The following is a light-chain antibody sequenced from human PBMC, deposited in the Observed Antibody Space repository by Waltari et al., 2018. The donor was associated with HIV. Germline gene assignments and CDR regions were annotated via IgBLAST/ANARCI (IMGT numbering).Light chain of an antibody. V-gene: IGLV2-14*01. CDR3: ISYTTTNYYV. CDR1: SSDMSTYNR. J-gene: IGLJ1*01. Sequence: QSALTQPASVSGSPGQSITISCTDSSSDMSTYNRVSWYQQFPGKAPKLIIYEVGNRPSWVSNRFSGSKSGNTASLTISGLQAEDEADYYCISYTTTNYYVFGPGTWVTVL. CDR2: EVG.